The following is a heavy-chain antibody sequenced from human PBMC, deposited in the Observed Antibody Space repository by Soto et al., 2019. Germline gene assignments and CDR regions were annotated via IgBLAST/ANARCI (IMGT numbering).Heavy chain of an antibody. V-gene: IGHV1-8*02. CDR2: MNPSTGET. J-gene: IGHJ4*02. Sequence: SVNVSCKASGYTFTNNGVNWVRQATGRGLEWMGWMNPSTGETGYTEKFQGRLAMTRDTSITTAYMELTSLTSEDTAVYYCTRAGDSGAWISNWGQVTPVTVSS. CDR1: GYTFTNNG. D-gene: IGHD7-27*01. CDR3: TRAGDSGAWISN.